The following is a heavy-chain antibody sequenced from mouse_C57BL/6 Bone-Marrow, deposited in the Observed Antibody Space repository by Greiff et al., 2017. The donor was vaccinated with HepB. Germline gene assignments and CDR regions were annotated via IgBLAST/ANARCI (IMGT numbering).Heavy chain of an antibody. Sequence: VQLQQSGAELVRPGASVKLSCTASGFNIKDDYMHWVKQRPEQGLEWIGWIDPENGDTEYASKFQGKATITADTSSNTAYLKLSSLTSEDTAVYYCTTGWLDAYWGQGTLVTVSA. V-gene: IGHV14-4*01. CDR1: GFNIKDDY. CDR2: IDPENGDT. CDR3: TTGWLDAY. D-gene: IGHD2-3*01. J-gene: IGHJ3*01.